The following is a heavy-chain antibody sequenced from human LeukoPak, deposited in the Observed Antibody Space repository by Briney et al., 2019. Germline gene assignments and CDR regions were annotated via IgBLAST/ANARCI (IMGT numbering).Heavy chain of an antibody. CDR3: ARGGGITMPRGVPRSAEYFQH. J-gene: IGHJ1*01. CDR2: INPSGGAT. D-gene: IGHD3-10*01. V-gene: IGHV1-46*03. CDR1: GYTFTSYY. Sequence: ASVKVSCKASGYTFTSYYMHWVRQAPGQGLEWMGIINPSGGATRYAQKFQGRATMTRDTSTSTVYMELSSLRSEDTALYYCARGGGITMPRGVPRSAEYFQHWGQGTLVTVSS.